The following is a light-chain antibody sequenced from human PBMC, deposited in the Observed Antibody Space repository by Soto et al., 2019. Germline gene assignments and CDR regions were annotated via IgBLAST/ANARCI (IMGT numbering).Light chain of an antibody. CDR2: GSS. CDR3: QQYGRSPPYT. V-gene: IGKV3-20*01. J-gene: IGKJ2*01. CDR1: QSVSNNY. Sequence: EVVLTQSPGTLSLSPGERATLSCRASQSVSNNYLAWYQQKPGQSPKVLIFGSSDRATGIPDRFSGSGSGTDFPLTISSLEPEDFAVYYCQQYGRSPPYTFGQGTNLEIK.